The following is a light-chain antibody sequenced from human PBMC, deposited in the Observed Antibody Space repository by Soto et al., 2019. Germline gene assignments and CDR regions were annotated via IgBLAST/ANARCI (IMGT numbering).Light chain of an antibody. CDR3: QAWDSSTDVV. CDR2: QHS. CDR1: KLGDKY. Sequence: SYELTQPPSVSVSPGQTASITCSGDKLGDKYTCWYQQKPGQSPVLVIYQHSQRPSGIPERFSGSNSGNTATLTISGTQAMDEAYYYCQAWDSSTDVVFGGGTKVTVL. V-gene: IGLV3-1*01. J-gene: IGLJ2*01.